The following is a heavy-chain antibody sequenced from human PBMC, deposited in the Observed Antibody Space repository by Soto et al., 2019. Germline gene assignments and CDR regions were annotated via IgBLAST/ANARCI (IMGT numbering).Heavy chain of an antibody. CDR3: ARWPQLEPRFDY. Sequence: QVQLQESGPGLVKPSQTLSLTCTVSGGSISSGGYYWSWIRQHPGKGLEWIGYIYYSGSTYYNPYLKGRVXXXVXXSKTQFSLKLSSVTAADTAVYYCARWPQLEPRFDYWGQGTLVTVSS. CDR1: GGSISSGGYY. D-gene: IGHD1-1*01. CDR2: IYYSGST. J-gene: IGHJ4*02. V-gene: IGHV4-31*03.